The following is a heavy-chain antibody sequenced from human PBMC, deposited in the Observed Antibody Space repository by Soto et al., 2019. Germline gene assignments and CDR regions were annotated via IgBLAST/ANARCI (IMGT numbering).Heavy chain of an antibody. Sequence: EVQLVESGGGLVQPGGSLRLSCAASGFTFSSYWMSWVRQAPGKGLELVANRKEAGSEKYYVDSVKGRFTISRDNAKNSLYLQMNSLRAEDAAVYYCAGDRGMYSTSSLDYWGQGTLVTVSS. J-gene: IGHJ4*02. CDR2: RKEAGSEK. D-gene: IGHD6-6*01. V-gene: IGHV3-7*01. CDR3: AGDRGMYSTSSLDY. CDR1: GFTFSSYW.